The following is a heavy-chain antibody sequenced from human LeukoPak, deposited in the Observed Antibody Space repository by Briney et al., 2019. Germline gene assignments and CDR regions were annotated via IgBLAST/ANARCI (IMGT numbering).Heavy chain of an antibody. Sequence: GGSLRLSCTASGFTFKNAWMDWVRQAPGKGLEWVGRIKSKSDGGTADYATPVKARFTISRDDSKDTLYLEMDSLKAEDTAMYYCSSQTENCSGNLYFWGQGALVTVSS. CDR3: SSQTENCSGNLYF. CDR1: GFTFKNAW. D-gene: IGHD6-25*01. V-gene: IGHV3-15*01. J-gene: IGHJ4*02. CDR2: IKSKSDGGTA.